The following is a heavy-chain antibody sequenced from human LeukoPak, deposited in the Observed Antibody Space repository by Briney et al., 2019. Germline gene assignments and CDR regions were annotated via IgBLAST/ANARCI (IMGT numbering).Heavy chain of an antibody. CDR2: IYYSGST. V-gene: IGHV4-59*12. CDR3: AREREGATTGFDY. CDR1: GVSISSYY. Sequence: SETLSLTCTVSGVSISSYYWSWIRQPPGKGLEWIGYIYYSGSTNYNPSLKSRVTISVDTSKNQFSLKLSSVTAADTAVYYCAREREGATTGFDYWGQGTLVTVSS. J-gene: IGHJ4*02. D-gene: IGHD1-26*01.